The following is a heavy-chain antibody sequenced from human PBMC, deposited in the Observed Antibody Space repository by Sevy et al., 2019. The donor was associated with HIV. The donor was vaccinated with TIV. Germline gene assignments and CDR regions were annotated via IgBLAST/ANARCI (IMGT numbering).Heavy chain of an antibody. Sequence: GGSLRLSCAASGFTFSSYAMHWVRQAPGKGLEWVAVISYDGSNKYYADSVKGRFTISRDNSKNTLYLQMNSLRAEDTAVYYCARGGGACWSGYYTNDYWGQGTLVTVSS. V-gene: IGHV3-30*04. CDR3: ARGGGACWSGYYTNDY. D-gene: IGHD3-3*01. CDR2: ISYDGSNK. CDR1: GFTFSSYA. J-gene: IGHJ4*02.